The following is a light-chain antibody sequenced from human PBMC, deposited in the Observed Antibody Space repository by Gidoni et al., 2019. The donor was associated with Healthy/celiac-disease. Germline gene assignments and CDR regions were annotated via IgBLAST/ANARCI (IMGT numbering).Light chain of an antibody. CDR3: QQRSNWLT. CDR1: QSVSSY. Sequence: EIVLTQSPATLSLSPGERATLSCTASQSVSSYLAWYQQKPGQAPRLLIYDASNRATGIPARFSGSGSGKDFPLTISRLEPEDFAVYYCQQRSNWLTFGGGTKVEIK. J-gene: IGKJ4*01. CDR2: DAS. V-gene: IGKV3-11*01.